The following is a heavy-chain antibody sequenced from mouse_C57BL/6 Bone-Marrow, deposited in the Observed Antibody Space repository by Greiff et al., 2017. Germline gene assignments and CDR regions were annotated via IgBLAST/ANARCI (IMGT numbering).Heavy chain of an antibody. CDR3: ARDAYYSNYENWYFDV. J-gene: IGHJ1*03. V-gene: IGHV7-1*01. CDR2: SRNKANDYTT. Sequence: EVQVVESGGGLVQSGRSLRLSCATSGFTFSDFYMEWVRQAPGKGLEWIAASRNKANDYTTEYSASVKGRFIVSRDTSQSILYLQMNALRAEDTAIYYCARDAYYSNYENWYFDVWGTGTTVTVSS. CDR1: GFTFSDFY. D-gene: IGHD2-5*01.